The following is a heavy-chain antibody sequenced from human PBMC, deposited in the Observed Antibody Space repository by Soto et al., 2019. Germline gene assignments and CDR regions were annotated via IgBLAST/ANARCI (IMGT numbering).Heavy chain of an antibody. J-gene: IGHJ3*02. Sequence: SETLSLTCTVSGGSISSSSYYWGWIRQPPGKGLEWIGSIYYSGSTYYNPSLKSRVTISVDTPKNQFSLKLSSVTAADTAVYYCARHRCSGGSCYDAFDIWGQGTMVTVSS. V-gene: IGHV4-39*01. D-gene: IGHD2-15*01. CDR3: ARHRCSGGSCYDAFDI. CDR1: GGSISSSSYY. CDR2: IYYSGST.